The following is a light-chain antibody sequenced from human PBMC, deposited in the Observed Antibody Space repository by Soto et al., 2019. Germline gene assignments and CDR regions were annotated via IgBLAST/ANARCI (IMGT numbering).Light chain of an antibody. J-gene: IGLJ1*01. CDR1: SSDVGAYHY. V-gene: IGLV2-14*01. CDR3: TSYSSTDTFYV. Sequence: QSVLTQPASVSGSPGQSITISCTGTSSDVGAYHYVSWYQHHPGKAPKLMIYQVTNRPSGVSGRFSGSKSGNTASLTISGLRADDEADYYCTSYSSTDTFYVFGTGTKVTVL. CDR2: QVT.